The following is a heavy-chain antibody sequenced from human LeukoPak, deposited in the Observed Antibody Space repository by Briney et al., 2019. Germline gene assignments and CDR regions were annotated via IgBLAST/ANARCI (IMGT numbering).Heavy chain of an antibody. CDR1: GGSISSSSYY. J-gene: IGHJ4*02. D-gene: IGHD3-9*01. V-gene: IGHV4-39*01. CDR3: ASGLRYFDWFFDY. CDR2: IYYSGST. Sequence: PAETLSLTCTVSGGSISSSSYYWGWIRQPPGKGLEWIGRIYYSGSTYYNPSLKSRVIISVDTSKTQFPLKLSSVTAEDTAVYYCASGLRYFDWFFDYWGQGTLVTVSS.